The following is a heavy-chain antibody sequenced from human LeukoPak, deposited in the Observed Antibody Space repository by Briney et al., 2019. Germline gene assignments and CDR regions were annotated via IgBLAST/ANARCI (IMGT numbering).Heavy chain of an antibody. J-gene: IGHJ4*02. CDR2: INPNSGGT. D-gene: IGHD6-13*01. V-gene: IGHV1-2*06. CDR3: ARSPIAAASDY. CDR1: GYTFTGYY. Sequence: VSVKVSCKAFGYTFTGYYIHWVRQAPGQGLEWMGRINPNSGGTNYAQKFQGRVTMTRDTSISTAYMELSRLRSDDTAVYYCARSPIAAASDYWGQGTLVTVSS.